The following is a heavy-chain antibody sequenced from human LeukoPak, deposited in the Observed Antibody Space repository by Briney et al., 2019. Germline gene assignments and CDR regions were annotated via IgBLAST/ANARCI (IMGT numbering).Heavy chain of an antibody. D-gene: IGHD3-10*01. V-gene: IGHV4-59*01. J-gene: IGHJ3*02. Sequence: SETLSLTCTVSGGSISSYYWSWIRQPPGKGLEWIGYIYYSGSTNYNPSLKSRVTISVDTSKNQFSLKLSSVTAADTAVYYCASYMVREEDAFDIWGQGTMVTVSS. CDR1: GGSISSYY. CDR2: IYYSGST. CDR3: ASYMVREEDAFDI.